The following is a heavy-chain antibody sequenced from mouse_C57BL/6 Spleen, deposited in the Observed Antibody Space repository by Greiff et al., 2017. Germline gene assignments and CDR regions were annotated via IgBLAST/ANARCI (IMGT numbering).Heavy chain of an antibody. D-gene: IGHD1-1*01. J-gene: IGHJ4*01. CDR3: ERGYGSEGNRAMDY. CDR1: GYTFSSYC. V-gene: IGHV5-6*02. CDR2: ISSGGSYT. Sequence: VQLVQSGGDLVKPGASLKLSCEASGYTFSSYCMSWVRQTPDKRLEWVGTISSGGSYTYYPDSVKGRDTMSRDNAKNTLYLQMSSLKSEDTAMSYGERGYGSEGNRAMDYWGQGTTLTVSS.